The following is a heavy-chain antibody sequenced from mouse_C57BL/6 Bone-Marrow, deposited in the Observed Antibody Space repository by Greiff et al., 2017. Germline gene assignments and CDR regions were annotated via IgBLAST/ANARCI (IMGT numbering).Heavy chain of an antibody. V-gene: IGHV1-69*01. J-gene: IGHJ4*01. CDR3: ARSCICAMDD. Sequence: QVQLQQPGAELVMPGASVKLSCKASGYTFTSYWMHWVKQRPGQGLEWIGEIDPSDSYTNYNQKFKCKATLTVDKSSSTAYMQLSSLTSEDSAVYYCARSCICAMDDWGQGTSVTVSS. CDR2: IDPSDSYT. CDR1: GYTFTSYW.